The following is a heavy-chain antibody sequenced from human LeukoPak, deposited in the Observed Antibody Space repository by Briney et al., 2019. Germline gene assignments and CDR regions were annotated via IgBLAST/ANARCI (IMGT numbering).Heavy chain of an antibody. Sequence: PGRSLRLSFTAAAFTVGDYAMNWVRQEPGKGLEWVGFVRSEPYGATTEYAASVKGRFTISRDDSSGIAYLQMNSLKIEDTAVYFCTRAQTEVGAKYYFDYWGQGTLVTVSS. CDR2: VRSEPYGATT. CDR1: AFTVGDYA. J-gene: IGHJ4*02. V-gene: IGHV3-49*04. CDR3: TRAQTEVGAKYYFDY. D-gene: IGHD1-26*01.